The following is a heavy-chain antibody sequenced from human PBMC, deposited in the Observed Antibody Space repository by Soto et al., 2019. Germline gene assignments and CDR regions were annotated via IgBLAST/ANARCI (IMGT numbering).Heavy chain of an antibody. CDR2: INPSGGST. CDR1: GYTFTSYY. D-gene: IGHD2-8*01. V-gene: IGHV1-46*01. CDR3: ARAFLVRKNGVCSELWFDP. J-gene: IGHJ5*02. Sequence: GASVKVSCKASGYTFTSYYMHWVRQAPGQGLEWVGIINPSGGSTSYAQKFQGRVTMTRDTSTSTVYMELSSLRSEDTAVYYCARAFLVRKNGVCSELWFDPWGQGTLVTVSS.